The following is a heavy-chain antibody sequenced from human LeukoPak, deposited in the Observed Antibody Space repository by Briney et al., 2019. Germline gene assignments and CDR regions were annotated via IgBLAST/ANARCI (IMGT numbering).Heavy chain of an antibody. CDR2: LIPIFGTA. CDR3: ARTRPTAYCGGDCYSSGMDV. V-gene: IGHV1-69*13. D-gene: IGHD2-21*02. CDR1: GGTFSSYA. Sequence: SVKVSCKSSGGTFSSYAIIWVRQAPGQGLEWMGGLIPIFGTANYAQRFQGRVTITADESTSTAYMELSILRSEDTAVYYCARTRPTAYCGGDCYSSGMDVWGQGTTVTVSS. J-gene: IGHJ6*02.